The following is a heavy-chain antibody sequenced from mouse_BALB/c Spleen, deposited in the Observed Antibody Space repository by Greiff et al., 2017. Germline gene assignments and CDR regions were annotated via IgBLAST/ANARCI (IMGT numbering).Heavy chain of an antibody. J-gene: IGHJ4*01. CDR1: GFTFSSFG. CDR2: ISSGSSTI. Sequence: EVKLVESGGGLVQPGGSRKLSCAASGFTFSSFGMHWVRQAPEKGLEWVAYISSGSSTIHYADTVKGRFTISRDNPKNTLFLQMTSLRSEDTAMYYCARSGDGYYVNYAMDYWGQGTSVTVSS. V-gene: IGHV5-17*02. D-gene: IGHD2-3*01. CDR3: ARSGDGYYVNYAMDY.